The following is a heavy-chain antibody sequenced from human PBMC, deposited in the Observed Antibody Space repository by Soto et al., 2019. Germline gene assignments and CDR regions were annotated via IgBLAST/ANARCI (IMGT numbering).Heavy chain of an antibody. CDR2: MSSSSSYT. J-gene: IGHJ3*02. Sequence: GGSLRLSCAASGFTFSDYYMSWIRQAPGKGLEWVSYMSSSSSYTNYADSVKGRFTISRDNAKNSLYLQMNSLRAEDTAVYYCARDDSSGYYTRRAFDIWGQGTMVTVSS. V-gene: IGHV3-11*05. CDR1: GFTFSDYY. CDR3: ARDDSSGYYTRRAFDI. D-gene: IGHD3-22*01.